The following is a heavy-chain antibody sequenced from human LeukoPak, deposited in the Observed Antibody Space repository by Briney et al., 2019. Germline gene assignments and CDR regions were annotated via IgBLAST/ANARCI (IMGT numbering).Heavy chain of an antibody. V-gene: IGHV4-59*08. J-gene: IGHJ3*02. CDR3: ARQNGYSDAFDI. CDR1: RGSISSYY. Sequence: SWRLSLTCTVSRGSISSYYWSWIRQPPGKGLDWIGYIYYSGSTNYNPSLKSRVTISVDTSKNQFSLKLSSVTAADTAVYYCARQNGYSDAFDIWGQGTMVTVSS. CDR2: IYYSGST. D-gene: IGHD5-18*01.